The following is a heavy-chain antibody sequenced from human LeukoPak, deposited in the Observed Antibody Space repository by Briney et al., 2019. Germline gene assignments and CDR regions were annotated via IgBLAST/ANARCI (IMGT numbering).Heavy chain of an antibody. CDR1: GGSFSGYY. V-gene: IGHV4-34*01. D-gene: IGHD2-2*01. J-gene: IGHJ5*02. Sequence: SETLSLTCAVYGGSFSGYYWSWIRQPPGKGLEWIGEINHSGSTNYNLSLKSRVTISVDTSKNQFSLKLSSVTAADTAVYYCARGRVVPEGDWFDPWGQGTLVTVSS. CDR2: INHSGST. CDR3: ARGRVVPEGDWFDP.